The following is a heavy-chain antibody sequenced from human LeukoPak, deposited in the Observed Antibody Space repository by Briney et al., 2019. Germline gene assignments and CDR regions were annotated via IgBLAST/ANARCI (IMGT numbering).Heavy chain of an antibody. D-gene: IGHD6-19*01. Sequence: PGGSLRLSSAASGFTLSKYRMLWVCQAPGKGVESVSRINTDGTVTTYAHSVKGRFTVSRDNADNTMLLQMNSVRDEDTAVYYCATKQWLAPPPDSWGQGTPVTVSS. V-gene: IGHV3-74*01. CDR3: ATKQWLAPPPDS. CDR2: INTDGTVT. J-gene: IGHJ4*02. CDR1: GFTLSKYR.